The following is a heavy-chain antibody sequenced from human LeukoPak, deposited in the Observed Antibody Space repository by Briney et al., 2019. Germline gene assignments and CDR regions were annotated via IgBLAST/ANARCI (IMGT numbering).Heavy chain of an antibody. J-gene: IGHJ4*02. Sequence: GGSLRLSCAASGFTFSNYWLHWVRQAPGKGLVWVSRIDANAKTTSYADSVKGRFTISTDNAKKTLYLQLNSLRVEDTAVYYCARLPIVVITSGGYWGQGTLVTVSS. CDR1: GFTFSNYW. V-gene: IGHV3-74*01. CDR2: IDANAKTT. CDR3: ARLPIVVITSGGY. D-gene: IGHD3-22*01.